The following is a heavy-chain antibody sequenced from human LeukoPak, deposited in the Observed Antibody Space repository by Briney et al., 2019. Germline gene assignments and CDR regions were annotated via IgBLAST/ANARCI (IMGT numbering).Heavy chain of an antibody. CDR3: AKGGIVAKLVSSFDI. D-gene: IGHD5-12*01. Sequence: GGSLRLSCAASGFTFNYYGMHWVRQAPGKGLEWGAVIWSDGSKKYYADSVKGRFTISRDNSKNTLYLQMNSLRAEDTAVYYCAKGGIVAKLVSSFDIWGQGTMVTVSS. J-gene: IGHJ3*02. V-gene: IGHV3-33*06. CDR2: IWSDGSKK. CDR1: GFTFNYYG.